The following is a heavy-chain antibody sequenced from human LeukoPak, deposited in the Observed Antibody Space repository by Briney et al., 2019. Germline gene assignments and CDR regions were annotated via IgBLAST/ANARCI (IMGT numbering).Heavy chain of an antibody. CDR2: ISSSSSYI. Sequence: GGSLRLSCAASGFTFSSYSMNWVRQAPGKGLEWVSSISSSSSYIYYADSVKGRFTISRDNAKNSLYLQMNSLRAEDTAVYYCARGRYSGSYYADYWGQGTLVTVSS. CDR3: ARGRYSGSYYADY. J-gene: IGHJ4*02. D-gene: IGHD1-26*01. V-gene: IGHV3-21*01. CDR1: GFTFSSYS.